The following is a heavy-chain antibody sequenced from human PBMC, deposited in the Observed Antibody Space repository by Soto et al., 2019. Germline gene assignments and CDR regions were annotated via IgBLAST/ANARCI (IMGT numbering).Heavy chain of an antibody. Sequence: GVLRLSGAASGFSVSGDYMSWGRQAPGKGLEWVSLIYSGGDTYYADSVKGRFTISRDISSNTIYLHMTSLRADDTAIYYCTRAGSDPGYFYISHSCSMDVWCRGPTVTVSS. V-gene: IGHV3-53*01. J-gene: IGHJ6*02. D-gene: IGHD3-10*01. CDR1: GFSVSGDY. CDR2: IYSGGDT. CDR3: TRAGSDPGYFYISHSCSMDV.